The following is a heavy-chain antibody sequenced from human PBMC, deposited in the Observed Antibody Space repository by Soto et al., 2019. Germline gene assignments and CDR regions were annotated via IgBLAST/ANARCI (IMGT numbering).Heavy chain of an antibody. J-gene: IGHJ4*02. V-gene: IGHV4-39*01. Sequence: QLHLQESGPGLVKPSETLSLTCTVSSGCIRGSGGLWGWSRQPPGKGLESIGTIYHNGKTYYDPSLWSRVTMSVDTSKNEFSLNLNSLTAADTAVYYCARLPRYGSGTYPEFWGQGTLVTVSS. CDR2: IYHNGKT. CDR3: ARLPRYGSGTYPEF. CDR1: SGCIRGSGGL. D-gene: IGHD3-10*01.